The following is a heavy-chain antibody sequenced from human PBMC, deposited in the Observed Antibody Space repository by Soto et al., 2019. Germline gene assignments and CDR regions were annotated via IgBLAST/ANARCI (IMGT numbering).Heavy chain of an antibody. CDR2: IYPYNGNT. CDR1: GYTFTSFC. J-gene: IGHJ1*01. CDR3: ARDNYDSSGRYLAEYFHH. Sequence: ASVKVSCKASGYTFTSFCISWVRQAPGQGLEWMGWIYPYNGNTNYAPKLQGRVTMTTDTSTSTAYMDLRSLRSDDTAVYYCARDNYDSSGRYLAEYFHHWGQGTLVNVSS. V-gene: IGHV1-18*04. D-gene: IGHD3-22*01.